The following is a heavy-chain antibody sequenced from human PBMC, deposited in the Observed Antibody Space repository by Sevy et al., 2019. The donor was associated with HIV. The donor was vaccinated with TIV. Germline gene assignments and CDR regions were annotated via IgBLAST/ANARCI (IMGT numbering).Heavy chain of an antibody. Sequence: GGSLSLSCEASGFSFRGYGMHWVRQAPGKGLEWVRFISFDGSDKYYADSVKGRFTVSRDSSQNTLYLQINSLRVEDTAVYYCARGAGEYFDYWGQGTLVTVSS. J-gene: IGHJ4*02. CDR2: ISFDGSDK. V-gene: IGHV3-30*03. CDR3: ARGAGEYFDY. CDR1: GFSFRGYG. D-gene: IGHD3-10*01.